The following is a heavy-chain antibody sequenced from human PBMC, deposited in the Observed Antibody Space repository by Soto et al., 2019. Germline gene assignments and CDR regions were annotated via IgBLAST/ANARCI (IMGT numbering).Heavy chain of an antibody. D-gene: IGHD4-17*01. CDR2: IKSKTDGGTT. J-gene: IGHJ6*03. CDR1: GFTFSNAW. CDR3: TTDQEGEDYGDYRTYYYYYYMDV. V-gene: IGHV3-15*01. Sequence: GGSLRLSCAASGFTFSNAWMSWVRQAPGKGLEWVGRIKSKTDGGTTDYAAPVKGRFTISRDDSKNTLYLKMNSLKTEDTAVYYCTTDQEGEDYGDYRTYYYYYYMDVWGKGTTVTVSS.